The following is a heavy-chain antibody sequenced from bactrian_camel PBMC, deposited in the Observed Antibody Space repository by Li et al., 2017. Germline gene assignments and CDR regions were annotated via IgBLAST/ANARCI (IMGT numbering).Heavy chain of an antibody. Sequence: VQLVESGGGLVQPGGSLRLSCVASGITFSTYQFHWVRQAPGKGLEWVSAIGIRGDTYYADSVKGRFTISKENNKNTLYLQMNSLKPEDTAMYYCAASWGLTATTALGSIIYPDQFGYWGDGTQVTVS. D-gene: IGHD5*01. CDR2: IGIRGDT. CDR3: AASWGLTATTALGSIIYPDQFGY. J-gene: IGHJ6*01. V-gene: IGHV3S31*01. CDR1: GITFSTYQ.